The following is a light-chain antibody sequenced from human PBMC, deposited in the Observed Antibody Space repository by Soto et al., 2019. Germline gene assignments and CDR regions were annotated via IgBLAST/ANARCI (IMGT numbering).Light chain of an antibody. CDR2: DAS. CDR1: QTVSCW. CDR3: HHYDSYSGA. Sequence: DIQITESPSTLSASVGDTVTITCRASQTVSCWLAWYQQKPGKAPKLLIYDASALTRGVPSWFSGSGSGTKFTLTTASLQPADFATYYCHHYDSYSGAFGPGTKVDIK. J-gene: IGKJ1*01. V-gene: IGKV1-5*01.